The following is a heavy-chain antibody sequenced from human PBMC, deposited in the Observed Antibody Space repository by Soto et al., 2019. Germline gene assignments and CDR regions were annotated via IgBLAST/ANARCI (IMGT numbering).Heavy chain of an antibody. CDR3: AKSCDGYFCFMDV. V-gene: IGHV3-23*01. Sequence: EVQLLESGGGLIQPGWSLRLSCAASGFTFRSYAMSWVRQAPGKGLEWVSAISGSGGRTYYADSVKGRFTISRDDSKNTLYMQMNSWRAKYTTLNYCAKSCDGYFCFMDVWCKGTTVTVSS. J-gene: IGHJ6*03. CDR1: GFTFRSYA. CDR2: ISGSGGRT.